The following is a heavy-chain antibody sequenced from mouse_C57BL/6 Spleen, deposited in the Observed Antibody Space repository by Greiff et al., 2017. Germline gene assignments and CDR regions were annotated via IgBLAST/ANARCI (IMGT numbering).Heavy chain of an antibody. D-gene: IGHD1-1*01. CDR1: GYTFTSYW. CDR3: ARLGITTVVATRYFDV. V-gene: IGHV1-50*01. CDR2: IDPSDSYT. J-gene: IGHJ1*03. Sequence: VQLQQSGAELVKPGASVKLSCKASGYTFTSYWMQWVKQRPGQGLEWIGEIDPSDSYTNYNQKFKGKATLTVDTSSSTAYMQLSSLTSEDSAVYYCARLGITTVVATRYFDVWGTGTTVTVSS.